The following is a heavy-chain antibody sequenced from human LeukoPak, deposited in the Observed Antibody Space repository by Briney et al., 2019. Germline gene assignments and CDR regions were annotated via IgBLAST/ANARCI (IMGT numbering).Heavy chain of an antibody. CDR3: ARDTGGDAFDI. CDR1: GGSISSGDYY. J-gene: IGHJ3*02. D-gene: IGHD4-17*01. V-gene: IGHV4-30-4*01. CDR2: IYYSGST. Sequence: PSETLSLTRTVSGGSISSGDYYWSWIRQPPGKGLEWIGYIYYSGSTYYNPSLKSRVTISVDTSKNQFSLKLSSVTAADTAVYYCARDTGGDAFDIWGQGTMVTVSS.